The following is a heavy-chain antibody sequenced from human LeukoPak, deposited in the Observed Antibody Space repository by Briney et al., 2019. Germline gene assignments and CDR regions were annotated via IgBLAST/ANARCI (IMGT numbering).Heavy chain of an antibody. V-gene: IGHV3-15*01. CDR1: GFTFRNYG. D-gene: IGHD4-17*01. J-gene: IGHJ4*02. Sequence: PGGSLRLSCAASGFTFRNYGMQWVRQAPDKGLEWVGRIKSKTDGGTTDYAAPVKGRFTISRDDSKNTLYLQMNSLKTEDTAVYYCTASSRSTVTTLYYWGQGTLVTVSS. CDR2: IKSKTDGGTT. CDR3: TASSRSTVTTLYY.